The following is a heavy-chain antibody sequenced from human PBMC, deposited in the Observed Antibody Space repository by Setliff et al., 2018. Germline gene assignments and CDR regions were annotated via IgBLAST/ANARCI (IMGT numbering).Heavy chain of an antibody. V-gene: IGHV5-51*01. D-gene: IGHD6-13*01. CDR2: VYPGDSET. J-gene: IGHJ5*02. CDR3: GRSPGLAEGGSWSAP. Sequence: GESLKISCEASGYSFPSYWIGWVRQMPGKGLEWMGSVYPGDSETRYSPSFQGQVTISADKSIGTAYLQWSSLKASDTAIYYCGRSPGLAEGGSWSAPWGQGTLVTVSS. CDR1: GYSFPSYW.